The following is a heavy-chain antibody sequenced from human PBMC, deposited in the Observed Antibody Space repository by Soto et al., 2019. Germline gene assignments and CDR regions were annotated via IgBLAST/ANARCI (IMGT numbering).Heavy chain of an antibody. D-gene: IGHD2-15*01. Sequence: PGGSLRLSCAASGFTFSSYWMSWVRQAPGKGLEWVANIKQDGSEKYYVDSVKGRFTISRDNAKNSLYLQMNSLRAEDTAVYYCASGSCYSPFPFFDYWGPGTLVTVSS. J-gene: IGHJ4*02. CDR3: ASGSCYSPFPFFDY. V-gene: IGHV3-7*01. CDR2: IKQDGSEK. CDR1: GFTFSSYW.